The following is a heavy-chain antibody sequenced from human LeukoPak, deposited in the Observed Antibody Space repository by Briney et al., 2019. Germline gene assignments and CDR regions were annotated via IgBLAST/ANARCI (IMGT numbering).Heavy chain of an antibody. Sequence: SETLSLTCTVSGGSISSYYWSWIRQPPGKGLEWIGYIYYSGSTNYNPSLKSRVTISVDTSKNQFSLKLSSVTAADTAVYYCARLHYDSSGYYPDYWGQGTLVTVSS. CDR3: ARLHYDSSGYYPDY. V-gene: IGHV4-59*01. J-gene: IGHJ4*02. CDR2: IYYSGST. CDR1: GGSISSYY. D-gene: IGHD3-22*01.